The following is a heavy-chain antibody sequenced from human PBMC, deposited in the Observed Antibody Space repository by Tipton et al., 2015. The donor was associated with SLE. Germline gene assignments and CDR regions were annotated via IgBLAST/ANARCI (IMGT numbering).Heavy chain of an antibody. Sequence: TLSLTCTVSGGSIVSSSYYWGWIRQPPGKGLEWIGSIYHSGSTYYNPSLKSRVTISVDTSKNHFSLKLSSVTAADTAVYYCARHDTNYGRNWFDPWGQGTLVTVSS. CDR1: GGSIVSSSYY. CDR3: ARHDTNYGRNWFDP. V-gene: IGHV4-39*01. J-gene: IGHJ5*02. CDR2: IYHSGST. D-gene: IGHD2-8*01.